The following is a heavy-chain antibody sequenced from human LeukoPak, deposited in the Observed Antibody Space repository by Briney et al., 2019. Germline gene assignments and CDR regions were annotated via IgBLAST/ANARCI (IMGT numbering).Heavy chain of an antibody. V-gene: IGHV4-59*01. CDR2: IYYSGST. CDR3: AREKRKGIGYCSSTSCWNGWFDP. D-gene: IGHD2-2*01. Sequence: SETLSLTCTVSGGSISSYYWSWIRQPPGKGLEWIGYIYYSGSTNYNPSLKSRVTISVDPSKNQFSLKLSSVTAADTAVYYCAREKRKGIGYCSSTSCWNGWFDPWGQGTLVTVSS. J-gene: IGHJ5*02. CDR1: GGSISSYY.